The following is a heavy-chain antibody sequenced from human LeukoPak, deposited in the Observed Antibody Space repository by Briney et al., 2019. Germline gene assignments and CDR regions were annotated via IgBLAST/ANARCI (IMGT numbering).Heavy chain of an antibody. CDR2: TSYDGSNK. D-gene: IGHD3-10*01. J-gene: IGHJ5*02. CDR1: GFTFSTYA. CDR3: ARGSYYTSGSYFSPGFDP. Sequence: QSGRSLTLSCAASGFTFSTYAMHWVRQAPGKGLEWVAVTSYDGSNKYYADSVKGRFSISRDNSKNTLHLQMNSLRAEDTAVYYCARGSYYTSGSYFSPGFDPWGQGTLVTVSS. V-gene: IGHV3-30*04.